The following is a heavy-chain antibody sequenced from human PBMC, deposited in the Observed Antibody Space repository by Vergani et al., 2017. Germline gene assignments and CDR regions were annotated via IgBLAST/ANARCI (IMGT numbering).Heavy chain of an antibody. D-gene: IGHD2-2*02. Sequence: QVQLVESGGGVVQPGRSLRLSCAASGFTFSSYAMHWVRQAPGKGLEWVVGISFDGTNEYYPDLVKGRFTISRDIAKNTLYLQVRSLRLEDTGVYHCVRDRGLCAGGRCYTEAWDYCGQGTPVTVSS. CDR2: ISFDGTNE. CDR3: VRDRGLCAGGRCYTEAWDY. J-gene: IGHJ4*02. V-gene: IGHV3-30-3*01. CDR1: GFTFSSYA.